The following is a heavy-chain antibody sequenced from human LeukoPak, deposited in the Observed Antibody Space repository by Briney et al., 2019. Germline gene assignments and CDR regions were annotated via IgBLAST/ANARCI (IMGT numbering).Heavy chain of an antibody. J-gene: IGHJ3*02. D-gene: IGHD7-27*01. CDR3: AKSTLGTPDYDAFDI. Sequence: GGSLRLSCAASGFTFDDYAMHWVRQAPGKGLEWVSGISWNSGSIAYADSVKGRFTISRDNAKNSLYLQMNSLRAEDTALYYCAKSTLGTPDYDAFDIWGQGTMVTVSS. CDR2: ISWNSGSI. CDR1: GFTFDDYA. V-gene: IGHV3-9*01.